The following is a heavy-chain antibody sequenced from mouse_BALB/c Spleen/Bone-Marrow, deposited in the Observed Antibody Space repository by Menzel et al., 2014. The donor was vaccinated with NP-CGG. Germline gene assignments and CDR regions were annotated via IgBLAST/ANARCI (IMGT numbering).Heavy chain of an antibody. Sequence: VQLVESGPELVRPGVSVKIPCKGSGYTFTDYAMHWVKQSHAKGLEWIGVISTYSGNTNYNQKFKGKATMTVDKSSSTAYMELARLTSEDSAIYYCASPIYYGNYEGFAYWGQGTLVTVSA. CDR1: GYTFTDYA. CDR2: ISTYSGNT. V-gene: IGHV1-67*01. CDR3: ASPIYYGNYEGFAY. J-gene: IGHJ3*01. D-gene: IGHD2-1*01.